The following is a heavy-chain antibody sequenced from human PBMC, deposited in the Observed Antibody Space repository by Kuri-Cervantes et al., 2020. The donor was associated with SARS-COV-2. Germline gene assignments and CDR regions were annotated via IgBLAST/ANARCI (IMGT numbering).Heavy chain of an antibody. D-gene: IGHD2-21*01. CDR3: AKDRVGVQDF. V-gene: IGHV3-30*18. Sequence: GESLKISCAASGFNFSRTDMHWVRQAPGKGLEWVAVISHDGKNKKCIASGKGRFTISRDNSQNTLYLHMNSLRGEDTAMYYCAKDRVGVQDFWGQGTLVTVSS. CDR2: ISHDGKNK. J-gene: IGHJ4*02. CDR1: GFNFSRTD.